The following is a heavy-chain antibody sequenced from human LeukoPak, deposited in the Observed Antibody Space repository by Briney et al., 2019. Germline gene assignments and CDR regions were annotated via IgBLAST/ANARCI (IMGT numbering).Heavy chain of an antibody. CDR1: GGSFSGYY. CDR2: INHSGST. D-gene: IGHD6-19*01. CDR3: ASSGSGWYRRTYFDY. J-gene: IGHJ4*02. Sequence: SETLSLTCAVYGGSFSGYYWRWIRQPPGKGLEWTGEINHSGSTIYNPSLKSRVTISVDTSKNQFSLKLSSVTAADTAVYYCASSGSGWYRRTYFDYWGQGTLVTVSS. V-gene: IGHV4-34*01.